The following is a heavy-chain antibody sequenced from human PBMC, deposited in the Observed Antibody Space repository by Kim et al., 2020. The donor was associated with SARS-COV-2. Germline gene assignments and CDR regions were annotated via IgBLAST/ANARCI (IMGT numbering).Heavy chain of an antibody. CDR2: IYYSGST. Sequence: SETLSLTCTVSGGSISSSSYYWGWIRQPPGKGLEWIGSIYYSGSTYYNPSLKSRVTISVDTSKNQFSLKLSSVAAADTAVYYCARHGNGDYGHYYYYGMDVWGQGTTVTVSS. CDR1: GGSISSSSYY. V-gene: IGHV4-39*01. CDR3: ARHGNGDYGHYYYYGMDV. D-gene: IGHD4-17*01. J-gene: IGHJ6*02.